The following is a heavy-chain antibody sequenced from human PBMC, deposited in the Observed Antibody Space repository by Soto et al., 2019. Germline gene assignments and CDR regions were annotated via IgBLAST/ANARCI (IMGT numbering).Heavy chain of an antibody. D-gene: IGHD3-10*01. CDR2: INPSGGST. CDR3: ARGGSGSGGLYYYVMDV. CDR1: VSTFTSYY. J-gene: IGHJ6*02. V-gene: IGHV1-46*01. Sequence: QVQLVQSGAEVKNPGASVKVSCKASVSTFTSYYMHWVRQAPGQGLEWMGIINPSGGSTSYAKKFPGRVTITRDTSTSTVYMELSSLRSEDTAVYYFARGGSGSGGLYYYVMDVWVQGTTVTASS.